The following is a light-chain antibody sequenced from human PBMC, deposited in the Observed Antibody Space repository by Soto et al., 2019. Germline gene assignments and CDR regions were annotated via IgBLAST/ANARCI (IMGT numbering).Light chain of an antibody. CDR1: SSDVGGYSY. V-gene: IGLV2-14*01. CDR2: DVS. CDR3: ASYTTSSTDV. J-gene: IGLJ1*01. Sequence: QSALTQPASVSGSPGQSIAISCTGTSSDVGGYSYVSWYQQQPSKAPKLVISDVSNRPSGVSDRFSGSKSGNTASLTISGLQTEDEADYYCASYTTSSTDVFGTGTKLTVL.